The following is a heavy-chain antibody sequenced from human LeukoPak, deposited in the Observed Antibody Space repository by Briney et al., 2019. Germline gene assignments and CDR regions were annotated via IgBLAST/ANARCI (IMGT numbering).Heavy chain of an antibody. Sequence: SETLSLTCAVYGGSFSGYYWSWIRQPPGKGLEWIGEINHSGSTNYNPSLKSRVTISVDTSRNQFSLKLSSVTAADTAVYYCARGRPAEYCSSTSCTRWFDPWGQGTLVTVSS. CDR1: GGSFSGYY. CDR3: ARGRPAEYCSSTSCTRWFDP. J-gene: IGHJ5*02. D-gene: IGHD2-2*01. CDR2: INHSGST. V-gene: IGHV4-34*01.